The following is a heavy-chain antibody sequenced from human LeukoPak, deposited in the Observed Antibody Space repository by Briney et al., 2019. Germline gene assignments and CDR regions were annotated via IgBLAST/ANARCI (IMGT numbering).Heavy chain of an antibody. D-gene: IGHD3-16*01. Sequence: TGGSLRLSCAASGFTFNTYSMNWVRQAPGKGLEWVSAIGGGGTLYYADSVKGRFSISRDISKNTLLLQMNSLRAEDTAVYYCARRRYDWGGDFANWGQGTLVTVSS. CDR2: IGGGGTL. J-gene: IGHJ4*02. CDR1: GFTFNTYS. CDR3: ARRRYDWGGDFAN. V-gene: IGHV3-23*01.